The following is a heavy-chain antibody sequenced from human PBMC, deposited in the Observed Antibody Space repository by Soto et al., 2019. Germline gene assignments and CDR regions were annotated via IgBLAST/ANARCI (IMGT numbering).Heavy chain of an antibody. CDR1: GFTFSSYA. J-gene: IGHJ4*02. D-gene: IGHD6-19*01. V-gene: IGHV3-23*01. CDR2: IIGIVSST. Sequence: PGGSLRLSCAASGFTFSSYAMSWVRQAPGKGLEWVSVIIGIVSSTYYADSVKGRFTISRDNSKNTLYLQMNSLRAEDTAVYYCASRSSGWYFDYWGQGTLVTVSS. CDR3: ASRSSGWYFDY.